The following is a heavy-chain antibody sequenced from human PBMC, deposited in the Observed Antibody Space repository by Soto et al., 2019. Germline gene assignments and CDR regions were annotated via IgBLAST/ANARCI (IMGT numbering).Heavy chain of an antibody. CDR2: INHSGST. CDR1: GGSFSGYY. CDR3: ARRRITMFRGPKEKRDYFDY. V-gene: IGHV4-34*01. J-gene: IGHJ4*02. D-gene: IGHD3-10*01. Sequence: QVQLQQWGAGLLKPSETLSLTCAVYGGSFSGYYWSWIRQPPGKGLEWIGEINHSGSTNYNPSLKSRVTISVDTSKNQFSLKLSSVTAADTAVYYCARRRITMFRGPKEKRDYFDYWGQGPLVTVSS.